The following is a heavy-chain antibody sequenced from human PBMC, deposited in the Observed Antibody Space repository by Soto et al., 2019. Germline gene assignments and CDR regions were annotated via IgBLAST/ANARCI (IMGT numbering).Heavy chain of an antibody. V-gene: IGHV3-64D*06. D-gene: IGHD3-9*01. CDR2: ISSNGGST. J-gene: IGHJ6*02. CDR1: GFTFSSYA. CDR3: VKDISDYDILTGYPTSYYGMDV. Sequence: GGSLRLSCSASGFTFSSYAMHWVRQAPGKGLEYVSAISSNGGSTYYADSVKGRFTISRDNSKNTRYLQMSSLRAEDTAVYYCVKDISDYDILTGYPTSYYGMDVWGQGTTVTVSS.